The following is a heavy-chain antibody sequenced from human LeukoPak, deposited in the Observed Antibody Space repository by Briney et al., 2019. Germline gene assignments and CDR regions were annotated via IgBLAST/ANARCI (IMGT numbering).Heavy chain of an antibody. J-gene: IGHJ4*02. D-gene: IGHD3-16*02. CDR1: GYTFTGYY. CDR3: ARGVMITFGGVIVNPFDY. V-gene: IGHV1-2*02. Sequence: ASVKVSCKASGYTFTGYYMHWVRQAPGQGLEWMGWINPNSGGTNYAQKFQGRVTMTRDTSISTAYMELSRLRSDDTAVYYCARGVMITFGGVIVNPFDYWGQGTLVTVSS. CDR2: INPNSGGT.